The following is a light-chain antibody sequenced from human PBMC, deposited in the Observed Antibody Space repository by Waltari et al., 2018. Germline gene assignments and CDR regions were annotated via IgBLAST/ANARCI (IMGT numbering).Light chain of an antibody. CDR2: AAS. CDR3: LQTLTTPLT. CDR1: QFINNY. Sequence: DIQMTQSPSSLSASVGDRVTITCRAGQFINNYLNWYQQKPGNAPKLLIYAASTLHSGVPSRFSGSGSGTDFTLTVSSLQDEDFATYYCLQTLTTPLTFGGGTIVDIK. V-gene: IGKV1-39*01. J-gene: IGKJ4*01.